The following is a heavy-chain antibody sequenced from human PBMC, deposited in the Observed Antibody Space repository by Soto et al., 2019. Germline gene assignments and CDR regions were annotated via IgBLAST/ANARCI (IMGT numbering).Heavy chain of an antibody. CDR3: ARGDTLSGDDWYFDL. CDR2: IWYDGSNK. V-gene: IGHV3-33*01. CDR1: GFTFSSYG. Sequence: QVQLVESGGGVVQPGRSLRLSCAASGFTFSSYGMHWVRQAPGKGLEWVAVIWYDGSNKYYADSVKGRFTISRDNSKNTLYLQMNSLRAEDTAVYYCARGDTLSGDDWYFDLWGRGTLDTVSS. D-gene: IGHD7-27*01. J-gene: IGHJ2*01.